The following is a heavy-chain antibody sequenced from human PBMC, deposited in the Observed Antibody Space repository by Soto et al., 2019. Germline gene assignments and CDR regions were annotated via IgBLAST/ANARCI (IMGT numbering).Heavy chain of an antibody. CDR2: IWYDGSNK. D-gene: IGHD2-2*01. V-gene: IGHV3-33*01. CDR3: ARGIGYCSSTSCYDDFDY. Sequence: QVQLVESGGGVVQPGRCLRLSCAASGFTFSSYGMHWVRQAPGKGLEWVAVIWYDGSNKYYADSVKGRFTISRDNSKNTLYLQMNSLRAEDTAVYYCARGIGYCSSTSCYDDFDYWGQGTLVTVSS. J-gene: IGHJ4*02. CDR1: GFTFSSYG.